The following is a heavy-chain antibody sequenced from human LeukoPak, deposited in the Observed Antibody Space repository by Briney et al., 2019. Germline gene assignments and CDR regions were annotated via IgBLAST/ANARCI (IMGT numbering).Heavy chain of an antibody. Sequence: PGGSLRLSCAASGFTFSSYAMHWVRQAPGKGLEWVAVISYDGSNKYYADSVKGRFTISRDNSKNTLYLQMNSLRAEDTAVYYCARDRFYDYVWGSYRSDAFDIWGQGTMVTVSS. CDR1: GFTFSSYA. D-gene: IGHD3-16*02. J-gene: IGHJ3*02. V-gene: IGHV3-30-3*01. CDR2: ISYDGSNK. CDR3: ARDRFYDYVWGSYRSDAFDI.